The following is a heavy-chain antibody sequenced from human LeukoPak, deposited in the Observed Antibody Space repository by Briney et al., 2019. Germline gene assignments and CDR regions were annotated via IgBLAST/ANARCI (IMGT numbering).Heavy chain of an antibody. J-gene: IGHJ5*02. V-gene: IGHV5-51*01. D-gene: IGHD3-22*01. Sequence: GESLKISCKGSGYSFTCYWIGWVRQMPGKGLGWMGIIYPGDSDTRYSPSFQGQVTISADKSISTAYLQWSSLKASDTAMYYCARGRSGYYDSSGSNWFDPWGQGTLVTVSS. CDR2: IYPGDSDT. CDR1: GYSFTCYW. CDR3: ARGRSGYYDSSGSNWFDP.